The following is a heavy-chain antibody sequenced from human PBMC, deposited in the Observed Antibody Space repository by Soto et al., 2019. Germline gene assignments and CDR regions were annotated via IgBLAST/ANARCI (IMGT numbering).Heavy chain of an antibody. CDR2: IYYSGST. Sequence: SETLSLTCTVSGGSISSSSYYWGWIRQPPGKGLEWIGSIYYSGSTYYNPSLKSRVTISVDTSKNQFSLKLSSVTAADTAVYYCASLKKTYYYDSSGYYYHFDYWGQGTLVTVS. CDR3: ASLKKTYYYDSSGYYYHFDY. D-gene: IGHD3-22*01. V-gene: IGHV4-39*01. J-gene: IGHJ4*02. CDR1: GGSISSSSYY.